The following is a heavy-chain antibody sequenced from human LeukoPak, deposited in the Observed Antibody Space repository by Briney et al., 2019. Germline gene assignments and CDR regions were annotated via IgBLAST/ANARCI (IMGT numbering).Heavy chain of an antibody. Sequence: GGSLRLSCAASGFTFSSYAMHWVRQAPGKGLEWVAVISYDGSNKYYADSVKGRFTISRDNSKNTLYLQMNSLRAEDTAVYYCAKDSGSGRVRLYDYWGQGTLVTVSS. V-gene: IGHV3-30-3*01. J-gene: IGHJ4*02. D-gene: IGHD3-10*01. CDR3: AKDSGSGRVRLYDY. CDR2: ISYDGSNK. CDR1: GFTFSSYA.